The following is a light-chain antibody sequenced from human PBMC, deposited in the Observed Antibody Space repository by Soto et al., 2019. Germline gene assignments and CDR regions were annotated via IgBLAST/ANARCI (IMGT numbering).Light chain of an antibody. V-gene: IGKV3-15*01. Sequence: EIVLTQSPGTLSLSPGERATLSCRASQSVSSSYLVWHQQKPGQAPRLLIYGASTRATGIPARFGGSGSGTEFTLTISSLQSEDFAVYYCQQYNSWPPWTFGQGTKVDIK. CDR3: QQYNSWPPWT. CDR1: QSVSSSY. CDR2: GAS. J-gene: IGKJ1*01.